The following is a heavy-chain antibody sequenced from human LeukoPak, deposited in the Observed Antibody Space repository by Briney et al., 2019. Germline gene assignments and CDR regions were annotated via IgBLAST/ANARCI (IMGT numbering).Heavy chain of an antibody. CDR1: GFTFSSYA. D-gene: IGHD3-22*01. V-gene: IGHV3-23*01. Sequence: GGSLRLSCAASGFTFSSYAMSWVRQAPGKGLEWVSAISGSGGSTYYADSVKGRFTISRDNSKNTLYLQMNSLRAEDTAVYYCAKSFSTYYYDSSGYLGDAFDIWGQGTVVTVSS. CDR2: ISGSGGST. J-gene: IGHJ3*02. CDR3: AKSFSTYYYDSSGYLGDAFDI.